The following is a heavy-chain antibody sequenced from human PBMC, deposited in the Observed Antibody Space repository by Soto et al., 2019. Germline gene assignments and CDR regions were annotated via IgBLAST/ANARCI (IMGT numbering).Heavy chain of an antibody. D-gene: IGHD6-13*01. CDR1: GFTCSNYA. CDR2: INGGGGST. CDR3: AKDQRGYTSTARIDY. Sequence: GGSLRLSCAASGFTCSNYAMSWVRQAPGKGLEWVSSINGGGGSTYYADSVKGRFTISRDNSKNTLYLQMNSLRAEDTAVYYCAKDQRGYTSTARIDYWGQGTLVTVSS. V-gene: IGHV3-23*01. J-gene: IGHJ4*02.